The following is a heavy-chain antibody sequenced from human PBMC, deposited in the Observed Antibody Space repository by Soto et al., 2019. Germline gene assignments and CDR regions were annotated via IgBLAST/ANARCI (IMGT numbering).Heavy chain of an antibody. D-gene: IGHD2-2*01. J-gene: IGHJ6*02. Sequence: PGESLKISCKGSGYSFTSYWIGWVRQMPGKGLEWMGIIYPGDSDTRYSPSFQGQVTISADKSISTAYLQWSSLKASDTAMYYCARLADIVVVPAATGGYYYGMDVWGQGTTVTVSS. V-gene: IGHV5-51*01. CDR3: ARLADIVVVPAATGGYYYGMDV. CDR2: IYPGDSDT. CDR1: GYSFTSYW.